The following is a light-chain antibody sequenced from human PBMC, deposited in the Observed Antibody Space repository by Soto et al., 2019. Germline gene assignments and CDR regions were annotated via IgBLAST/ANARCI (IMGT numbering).Light chain of an antibody. Sequence: YELTQPPSVSVSPGQTASITCSGDKLGDKYACWYQQKPGQSPVLVIYQDSKRPSGIPERFSGSNSGNTATLTISGTQAMDEADYYCQAWDSSTVVVFGGGTKVTVL. V-gene: IGLV3-1*01. CDR1: KLGDKY. CDR3: QAWDSSTVVV. CDR2: QDS. J-gene: IGLJ2*01.